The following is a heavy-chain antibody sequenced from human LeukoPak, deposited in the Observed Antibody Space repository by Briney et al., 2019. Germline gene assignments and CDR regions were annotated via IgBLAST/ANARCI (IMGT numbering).Heavy chain of an antibody. CDR1: GFTFSGYA. CDR3: AKVPWSRERPDDAFDI. J-gene: IGHJ3*02. CDR2: ISGSGGST. D-gene: IGHD1-26*01. V-gene: IGHV3-23*01. Sequence: GGSLRLSCAASGFTFSGYAMSWVRQAPGKGLEWVSAISGSGGSTYYADSVKGRFTISRDNSKNTLYLQMNSLRAEDTAVYYCAKVPWSRERPDDAFDIWGQGTMVTVSS.